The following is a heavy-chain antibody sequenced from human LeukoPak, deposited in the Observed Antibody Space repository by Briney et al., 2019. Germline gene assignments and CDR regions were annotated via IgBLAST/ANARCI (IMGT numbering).Heavy chain of an antibody. Sequence: ASVKVSCKASVYTFTSYYMHWVRQAPGQGLEWMGIINPSGGSTSYAQKFQGRVTMTRDTSTSTVYMELSSLRSEDTAVYYCARDRSVPAAMYYFDYWGQGTLVTVSS. J-gene: IGHJ4*02. D-gene: IGHD2-2*01. CDR3: ARDRSVPAAMYYFDY. CDR1: VYTFTSYY. CDR2: INPSGGST. V-gene: IGHV1-46*03.